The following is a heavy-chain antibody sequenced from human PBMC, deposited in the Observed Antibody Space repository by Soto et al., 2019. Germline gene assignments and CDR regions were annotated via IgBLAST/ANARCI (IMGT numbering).Heavy chain of an antibody. CDR2: SHDSGST. CDR3: ARGVRRPISWYSDY. V-gene: IGHV4-34*01. D-gene: IGHD6-13*01. J-gene: IGHJ4*02. CDR1: GESFSGYY. Sequence: SETLSLTCAVYGESFSGYYWSWIRQPPGKGLEWIGESHDSGSTNYNPSLKSRLIISVDTSRNQFSLKLSSVTAADTAVYYCARGVRRPISWYSDYWGQGTLVTVSS.